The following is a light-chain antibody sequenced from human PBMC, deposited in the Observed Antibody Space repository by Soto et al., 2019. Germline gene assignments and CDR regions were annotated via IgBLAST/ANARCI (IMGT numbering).Light chain of an antibody. V-gene: IGKV3-20*01. CDR1: QSVASDY. J-gene: IGKJ2*01. CDR2: GAS. Sequence: EIVLTQSPGTLSLSPGDRATLSCRASQSVASDYLAWYQHKPGQAPRLLIYGASSRATGVSDRFSGSGSGTDFTLTVSRLEPEDFAVYYCQQYGTAPPYTFGQGTKLEIK. CDR3: QQYGTAPPYT.